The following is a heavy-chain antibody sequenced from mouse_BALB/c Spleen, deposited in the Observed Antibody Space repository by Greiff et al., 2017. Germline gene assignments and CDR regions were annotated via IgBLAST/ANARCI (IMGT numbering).Heavy chain of an antibody. CDR1: GYSITSDYA. Sequence: EVQLQESGPGLVKPSQSLSLTCTVTGYSITSDYAWNWIRQFPGNKLEWMGYISYSGSTSYNPSLKSRISITRDTSKNQFFLQLNSVTTEDTATYYCARGDYGSSSDYFDYWGQGTTLTVSS. CDR2: ISYSGST. D-gene: IGHD1-1*01. CDR3: ARGDYGSSSDYFDY. J-gene: IGHJ2*01. V-gene: IGHV3-2*02.